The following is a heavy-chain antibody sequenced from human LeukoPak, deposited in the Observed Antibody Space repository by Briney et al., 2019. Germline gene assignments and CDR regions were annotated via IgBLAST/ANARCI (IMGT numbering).Heavy chain of an antibody. J-gene: IGHJ4*02. D-gene: IGHD2-2*02. Sequence: SGTLSLTFAVYGGSFSGYYWSWIRPPPGKGLEGVGEINHYGSINYNPSLKSRVTISVDTSKNQFSLRLSSVTAADTAVYYCARGLYTYNVRYFDNWGQGTLVTVSS. CDR2: INHYGSI. V-gene: IGHV4-34*01. CDR1: GGSFSGYY. CDR3: ARGLYTYNVRYFDN.